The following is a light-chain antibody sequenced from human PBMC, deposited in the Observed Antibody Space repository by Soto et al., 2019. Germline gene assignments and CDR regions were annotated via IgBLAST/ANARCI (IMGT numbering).Light chain of an antibody. J-gene: IGKJ1*01. CDR3: QQYVKSPWT. CDR1: QTVSSSF. V-gene: IGKV3-20*01. CDR2: DAS. Sequence: EIVLTQYPRTMSLSPGERATLYCRTSQTVSSSFLAWYQQTPGQAPRLLIYDASIRATGTPDRFSGSGSGTDFTLTIDRLEPEDVAVYYCQQYVKSPWTFCQGTKVDIK.